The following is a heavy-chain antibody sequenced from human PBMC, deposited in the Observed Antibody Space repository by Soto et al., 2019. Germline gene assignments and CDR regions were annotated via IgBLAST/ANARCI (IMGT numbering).Heavy chain of an antibody. V-gene: IGHV1-69*08. CDR3: AGEREEMATLLAFDI. J-gene: IGHJ3*02. CDR2: IIPILGIA. Sequence: QVQLVQSGAEVKKPGSSVKVSCKASGGTFSSYTISWVRQAPGQGLEWMGRIIPILGIANYAQKFQGRVTITADKSTSTAYMELSSLRSEDTAVYYCAGEREEMATLLAFDIWGQGTMVTVSS. D-gene: IGHD5-12*01. CDR1: GGTFSSYT.